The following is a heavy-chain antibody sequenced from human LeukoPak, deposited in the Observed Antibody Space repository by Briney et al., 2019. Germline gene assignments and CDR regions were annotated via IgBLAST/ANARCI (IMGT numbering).Heavy chain of an antibody. CDR1: GFTFSSYA. J-gene: IGHJ4*02. CDR3: AKRDSSGSYEGDY. V-gene: IGHV3-23*01. CDR2: ITENGDNT. D-gene: IGHD1-26*01. Sequence: GGSLRLSCAASGFTFSSYAMSWVRQAPGKGLEWVSGITENGDNTYYADSVKGRFTISRDNSKNTLFLQMNCLRAEDTAVYYCAKRDSSGSYEGDYWGQGTLVTVSS.